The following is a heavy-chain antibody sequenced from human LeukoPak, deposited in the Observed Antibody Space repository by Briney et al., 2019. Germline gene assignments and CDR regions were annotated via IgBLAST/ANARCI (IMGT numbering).Heavy chain of an antibody. D-gene: IGHD3-3*01. CDR2: INHSGIT. Sequence: SETLSLTCAVYGGSFTDYYCNWIRQPPGKGLEWIGEINHSGITHYNPSLKSRVTISADTSKNQFSLKLNSVTAADTAVYYCAGRPIKIFGVLIRSRRHWFDPWGQGTLVTVSS. CDR1: GGSFTDYY. V-gene: IGHV4-34*01. CDR3: AGRPIKIFGVLIRSRRHWFDP. J-gene: IGHJ5*02.